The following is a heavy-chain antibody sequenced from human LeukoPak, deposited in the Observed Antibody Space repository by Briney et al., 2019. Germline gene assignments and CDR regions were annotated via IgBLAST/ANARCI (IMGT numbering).Heavy chain of an antibody. J-gene: IGHJ6*03. CDR2: IIPIFGTA. CDR1: GGTFTSYA. CDR3: ARGSAVAGTLGYYYYYMAV. D-gene: IGHD6-19*01. V-gene: IGHV1-69*05. Sequence: SVKVSCKASGGTFTSYAVSWVRQAPGQGLEWMGGIIPIFGTANYAQKFQGRVTITTDESTSTAYMELSSLRSEDTAVYYCARGSAVAGTLGYYYYYMAVRGKGTTVTVSS.